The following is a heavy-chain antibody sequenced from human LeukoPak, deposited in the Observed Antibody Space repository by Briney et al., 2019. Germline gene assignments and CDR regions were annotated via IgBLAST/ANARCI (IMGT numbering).Heavy chain of an antibody. D-gene: IGHD6-6*01. CDR2: IYYTGST. J-gene: IGHJ4*02. CDR3: ATTTIGSSSSYYFDY. CDR1: GASISSYY. Sequence: SETLSLTCTVSGASISSYYWSWIRQPPGKGLEWIGYIYYTGSTNYNPSLKSRVTISVDTSKNQFSLKLSSVTAADTAVYYCATTTIGSSSSYYFDYWGRGTLVTVSS. V-gene: IGHV4-59*01.